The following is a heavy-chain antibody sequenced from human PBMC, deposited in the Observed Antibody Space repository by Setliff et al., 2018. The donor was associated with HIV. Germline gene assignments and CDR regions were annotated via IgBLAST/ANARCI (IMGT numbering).Heavy chain of an antibody. J-gene: IGHJ3*01. V-gene: IGHV4-4*07. D-gene: IGHD1-26*01. CDR3: ARGEPNVNDASDL. CDR2: MYTSGST. Sequence: SETLSLTCNVSGGSFSSYYWSWIRQPAGKSLAWIGRMYTSGSTNYNPSLKSRVTMSLDTSKNQFALTRNSVTAADTALYFCARGEPNVNDASDLWGEVTVVTVSS. CDR1: GGSFSSYY.